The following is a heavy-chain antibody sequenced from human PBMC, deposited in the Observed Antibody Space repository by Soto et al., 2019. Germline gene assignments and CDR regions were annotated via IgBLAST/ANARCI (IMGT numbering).Heavy chain of an antibody. V-gene: IGHV5-51*01. J-gene: IGHJ6*02. Sequence: PGESLKISCKGSGYTFTNYWIGWVRQMPGKGPEWMGIIYPGDSGTKYNPSFQGQVTISADKSITTTYLQWSSLKALDTAIYYCAASIFYYGMDVWGQGTTVTVSS. CDR1: GYTFTNYW. CDR3: AASIFYYGMDV. CDR2: IYPGDSGT.